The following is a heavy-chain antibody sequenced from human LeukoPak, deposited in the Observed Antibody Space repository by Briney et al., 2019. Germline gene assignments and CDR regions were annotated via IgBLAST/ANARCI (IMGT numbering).Heavy chain of an antibody. CDR3: PRNAPKTGDFFY. CDR2: MNPNSGNT. V-gene: IGHV1-8*01. J-gene: IGHJ4*02. D-gene: IGHD7-27*01. CDR1: VYTFTSYD. Sequence: ASVKVSCKASVYTFTSYDINWVRQATGQGLEWMGWMNPNSGNTGYAQKFQGRVTMTRNTSISTAYMELSSLTSEDTAVYYCPRNAPKTGDFFYWGQGTLVSISS.